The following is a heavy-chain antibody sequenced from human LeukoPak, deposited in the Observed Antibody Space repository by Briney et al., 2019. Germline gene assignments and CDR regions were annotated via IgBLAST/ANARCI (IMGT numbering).Heavy chain of an antibody. CDR1: GFTFSSYS. J-gene: IGHJ6*04. CDR2: ISSSSSYI. CDR3: ARDRGYCSGGSCFEDYYYGIDV. Sequence: PGGSLRLSCAASGFTFSSYSMNWVRQAPGKGLEWVSSISSSSSYIYYADSVKGRFTISRDNAKNSLYLQMNSLRAEDTAVYYCARDRGYCSGGSCFEDYYYGIDVWGKGTTVTVSS. D-gene: IGHD2-15*01. V-gene: IGHV3-21*01.